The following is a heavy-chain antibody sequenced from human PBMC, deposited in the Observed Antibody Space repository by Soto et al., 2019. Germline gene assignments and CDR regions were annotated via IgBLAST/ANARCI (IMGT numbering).Heavy chain of an antibody. CDR2: ISSSSSYI. D-gene: IGHD2-2*01. V-gene: IGHV3-21*01. J-gene: IGHJ4*02. CDR3: ASCSSTSCYGEY. CDR1: GFTFSSYS. Sequence: EVQLVESGGGLVKPGGSLRLSCAASGFTFSSYSMNWVRQAPGKGLEWVSSISSSSSYIYYADSVKGRFTISRDNAKNSLYLQMNSLRAEDTAVYYCASCSSTSCYGEYWGQGTLVTVSS.